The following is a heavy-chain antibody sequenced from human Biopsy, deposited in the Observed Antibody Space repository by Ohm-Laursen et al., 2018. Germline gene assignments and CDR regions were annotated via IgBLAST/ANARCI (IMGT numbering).Heavy chain of an antibody. V-gene: IGHV2-70*16. CDR1: GFSLNTRGMS. Sequence: TQTLTLTGTLSGFSLNTRGMSVTWIRQPPGKALEWLARIDWDDAKFYNGSLKTRLTISKDTSENHVVLTLSDVDPVDTATYYCARMPILVVPAAIVYRHRRHLQGLDVWGQGTTVTVSS. CDR3: ARMPILVVPAAIVYRHRRHLQGLDV. CDR2: IDWDDAK. J-gene: IGHJ6*02. D-gene: IGHD2-2*02.